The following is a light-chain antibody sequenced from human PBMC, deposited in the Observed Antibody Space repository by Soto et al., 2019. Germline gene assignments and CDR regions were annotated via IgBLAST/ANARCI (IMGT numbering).Light chain of an antibody. CDR2: KVS. V-gene: IGKV2-30*01. J-gene: IGKJ2*01. CDR3: MQGTHWPPMYT. Sequence: DVVMTQSPLSLPVTLGQPASISCRSSQSLVYSDGNTYLNWFQQRPGQSPRRLIYKVSNRDSGVPDRFSGSGSGTDFTLKISRMEAEDVGVYYCMQGTHWPPMYTFGQGTKLEIK. CDR1: QSLVYSDGNTY.